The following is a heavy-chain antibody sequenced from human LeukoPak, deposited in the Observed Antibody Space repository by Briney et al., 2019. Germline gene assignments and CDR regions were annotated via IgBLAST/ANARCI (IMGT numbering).Heavy chain of an antibody. V-gene: IGHV1-8*01. Sequence: ASVKVSCKASGYTFTSYDINWVRQATGQGLEWMGWMNPNSGNTGYAQKFQGRVTMTRNTSISTAYMELSSLRSEDTAVYYCARGLMYRIGEARRGRSYYMDVWGKGTTVTVSS. CDR2: MNPNSGNT. CDR3: ARGLMYRIGEARRGRSYYMDV. CDR1: GYTFTSYD. J-gene: IGHJ6*03. D-gene: IGHD2-8*01.